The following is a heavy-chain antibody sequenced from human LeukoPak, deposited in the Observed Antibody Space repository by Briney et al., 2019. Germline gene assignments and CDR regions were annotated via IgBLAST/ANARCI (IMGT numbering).Heavy chain of an antibody. Sequence: ASVKVSCKASGYTFTSYDINWVRQATGQGLEWMGWMNPNSGNTGYAQKFQGRVTMTRNTSISTAYMELSSLRSEDTAVYYCARGLTKGPYYGSGSYYPYYFDYWGQGTLVTVSS. V-gene: IGHV1-8*01. CDR3: ARGLTKGPYYGSGSYYPYYFDY. D-gene: IGHD3-10*01. J-gene: IGHJ4*02. CDR2: MNPNSGNT. CDR1: GYTFTSYD.